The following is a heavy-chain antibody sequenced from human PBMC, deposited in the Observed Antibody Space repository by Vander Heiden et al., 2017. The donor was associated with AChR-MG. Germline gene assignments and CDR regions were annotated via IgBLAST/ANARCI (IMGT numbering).Heavy chain of an antibody. CDR1: GFTFSSYA. D-gene: IGHD3-9*01. Sequence: QVQLVESGGGVVQPGRSLRPSCAASGFTFSSYAMHGVRQAPGKGLELVAVISYDGSNKCYADSVKGRFTISRDNSKNTLYLQMNSLRAEDTAVYYCAREVLRYFDWPLEPASFDYWGQGTLVTVSS. CDR3: AREVLRYFDWPLEPASFDY. CDR2: ISYDGSNK. V-gene: IGHV3-30-3*01. J-gene: IGHJ4*02.